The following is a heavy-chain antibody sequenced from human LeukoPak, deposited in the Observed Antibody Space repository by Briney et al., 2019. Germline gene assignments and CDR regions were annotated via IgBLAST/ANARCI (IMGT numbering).Heavy chain of an antibody. CDR1: GFPFSSYA. D-gene: IGHD6-19*01. J-gene: IGHJ4*02. CDR2: ISGSGGST. V-gene: IGHV3-23*01. CDR3: TKLRQMIAVAGCLVY. Sequence: GGSLRLSCAASGFPFSSYAMSWVRQAPGKGLEWVSAISGSGGSTYYADSVKGRFTISSDNAKNTLYLQMNSLRAEGTAVYCYTKLRQMIAVAGCLVYSGQGTLVTVSS.